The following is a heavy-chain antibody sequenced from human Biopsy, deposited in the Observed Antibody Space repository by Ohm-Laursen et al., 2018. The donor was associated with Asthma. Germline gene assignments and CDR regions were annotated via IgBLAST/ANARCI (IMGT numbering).Heavy chain of an antibody. Sequence: APVKVSCKAPGGTFSNFAISWVRQAPGQGLEWLGGIMTVFGTTNYAQKFQGRVTITADESTSTAYMEVTSLRSEDTAIYYCARCQAGYSSGWSLLLKKIYYSGMDVWGQGTAVTVSS. CDR2: IMTVFGTT. CDR1: GGTFSNFA. V-gene: IGHV1-69*13. J-gene: IGHJ6*02. CDR3: ARCQAGYSSGWSLLLKKIYYSGMDV. D-gene: IGHD6-19*01.